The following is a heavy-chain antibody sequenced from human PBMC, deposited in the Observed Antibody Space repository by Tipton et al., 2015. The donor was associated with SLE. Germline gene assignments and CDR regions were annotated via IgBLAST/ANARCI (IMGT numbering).Heavy chain of an antibody. Sequence: SLRLSCAASGFTVSSNYMSWVRQAPGKGLEWVSVIYSGGSTYYADSVKGRFTISRDNSKNTLYLQMNSLRAEDTAVYYCTRDVTIFGEVTDDAFDIWGQGTAVTVSS. CDR2: IYSGGST. CDR1: GFTVSSNY. J-gene: IGHJ3*02. CDR3: TRDVTIFGEVTDDAFDI. V-gene: IGHV3-53*05. D-gene: IGHD3-3*01.